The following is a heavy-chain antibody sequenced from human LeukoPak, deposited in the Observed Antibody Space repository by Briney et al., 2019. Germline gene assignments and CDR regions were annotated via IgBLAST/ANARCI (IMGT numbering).Heavy chain of an antibody. CDR1: GFTFSSYS. J-gene: IGHJ6*02. V-gene: IGHV3-74*01. CDR2: IYSDESSA. CDR3: ARGLPNYYGMDV. Sequence: GGSLRLSCAASGFTFSSYSMNWVRQAPGKGLEWISRIYSDESSAYYADSVKGRFTISRDNAKKTLYLQMNSLRAEDTAMYYCARGLPNYYGMDVWGQGTTVTVSS.